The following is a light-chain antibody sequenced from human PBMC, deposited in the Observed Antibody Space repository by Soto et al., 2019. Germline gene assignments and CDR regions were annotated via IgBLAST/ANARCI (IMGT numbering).Light chain of an antibody. Sequence: DIQMTQSPSSLSASVGDRLTITCQVSQDISNYLNWYQQKPGKAPKLLIYDASNLQNGVPSRFSGSGSGTDFTLTISSLQPEDFATYYCQHFRSFPITVGQGTRLEIK. J-gene: IGKJ5*01. CDR2: DAS. V-gene: IGKV1-33*01. CDR3: QHFRSFPIT. CDR1: QDISNY.